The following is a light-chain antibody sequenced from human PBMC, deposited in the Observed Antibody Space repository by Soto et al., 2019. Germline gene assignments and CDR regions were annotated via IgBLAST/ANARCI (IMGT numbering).Light chain of an antibody. J-gene: IGLJ1*01. V-gene: IGLV2-8*01. CDR2: EVS. Sequence: QLALTQPPSGSGSPGQSVPFSCPGTSSDVGGYNYVSWYQQHPGKAPKLMIYEVSKRPSGVPDRFSGSKSGNTASLTVSGLQAEDEADYYCSSYAGSNNYVFGTGTKVTVL. CDR1: SSDVGGYNY. CDR3: SSYAGSNNYV.